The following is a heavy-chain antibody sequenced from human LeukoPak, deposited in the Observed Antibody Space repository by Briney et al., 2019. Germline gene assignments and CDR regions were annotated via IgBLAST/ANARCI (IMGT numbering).Heavy chain of an antibody. J-gene: IGHJ6*03. Sequence: GASVKVSCKASGYTFTSYGISWVRQAPGQGLEWMGWINPNSGGTNYAQKFQGRVTMTRDTSISTAYMELSRLRSDDTAVYYCATTYDSSGYGGKYYYYYYMDVWGKGTTVTVSS. CDR2: INPNSGGT. D-gene: IGHD3-22*01. V-gene: IGHV1-2*02. CDR3: ATTYDSSGYGGKYYYYYYMDV. CDR1: GYTFTSYG.